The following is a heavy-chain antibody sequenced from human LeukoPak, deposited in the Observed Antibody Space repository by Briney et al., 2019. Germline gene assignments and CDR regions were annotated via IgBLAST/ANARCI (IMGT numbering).Heavy chain of an antibody. Sequence: GGSLRLSCAASGFAFSTYAMSWVRQAPGKGLEWVSPISGNGGSTYYADSVKGRFTISRDNSKNTLYLQMNSLRAEDTAVYYCAKPPPDSSTWLFDYWGQGTLVTVSS. V-gene: IGHV3-23*01. CDR3: AKPPPDSSTWLFDY. J-gene: IGHJ4*02. CDR1: GFAFSTYA. D-gene: IGHD6-13*01. CDR2: ISGNGGST.